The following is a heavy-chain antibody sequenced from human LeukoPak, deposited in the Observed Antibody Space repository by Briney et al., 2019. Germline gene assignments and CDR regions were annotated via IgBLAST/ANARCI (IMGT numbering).Heavy chain of an antibody. CDR1: GFTFSSYS. CDR3: GRDGRLIQLWFDP. J-gene: IGHJ5*02. CDR2: ISSSSSTI. Sequence: QPGGSLRLSCAASGFTFSSYSMNWVRQAPGKGLEWVSYISSSSSTIYYADSVKGRFTISRDNAKNSLYLQMNSLRADDTAVYYCGRDGRLIQLWFDPWGQGTLVTVSS. D-gene: IGHD5-18*01. V-gene: IGHV3-48*01.